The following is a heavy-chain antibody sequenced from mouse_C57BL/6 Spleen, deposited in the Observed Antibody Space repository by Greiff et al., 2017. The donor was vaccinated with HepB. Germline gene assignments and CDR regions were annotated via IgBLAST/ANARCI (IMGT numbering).Heavy chain of an antibody. Sequence: EVQLQQSGAELVRPGASVKLSCTASGFNIKDDYMHRVKQRPEQGLEWIGWIDPENGDTEYASKFQGKATITADTSSNTAYLQLSSLTSEDTAVYYCTTGYDYDGGYWGQGTTLTVSS. CDR1: GFNIKDDY. V-gene: IGHV14-4*01. CDR2: IDPENGDT. J-gene: IGHJ2*01. CDR3: TTGYDYDGGY. D-gene: IGHD2-4*01.